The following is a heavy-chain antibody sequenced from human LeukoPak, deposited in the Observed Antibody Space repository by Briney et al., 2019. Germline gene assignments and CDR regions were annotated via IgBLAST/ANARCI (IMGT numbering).Heavy chain of an antibody. J-gene: IGHJ5*02. CDR3: ARETEYCSSTSCSEAQAGGWFDP. V-gene: IGHV1-2*02. CDR1: GYTFTGYY. D-gene: IGHD2-2*01. CDR2: INPNSGGT. Sequence: PGASVKVSCKASGYTFTGYYMHWVRQAPGQGPEWMGWINPNSGGTNYAQKFQGRVTMTRDTSISTAYMELSRLRSDDTAVHYCARETEYCSSTSCSEAQAGGWFDPWGQGTLVTVSS.